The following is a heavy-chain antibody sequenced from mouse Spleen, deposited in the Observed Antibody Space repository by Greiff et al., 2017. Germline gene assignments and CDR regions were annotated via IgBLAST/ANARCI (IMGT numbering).Heavy chain of an antibody. Sequence: VQLQQPGAELARPGASVKLSCKASGYTFTSYTMHWVKQRPGQGLEWIGDINPCSGYTKYNQKFKDKATLTADNSSSTAYMQLSSLTSEDSAVYYCARSMNNDYFDYWGQGTTLTVSS. CDR1: GYTFTSYT. D-gene: IGHD2-10*02. CDR3: ARSMNNDYFDY. CDR2: INPCSGYT. V-gene: IGHV1-4*01. J-gene: IGHJ2*01.